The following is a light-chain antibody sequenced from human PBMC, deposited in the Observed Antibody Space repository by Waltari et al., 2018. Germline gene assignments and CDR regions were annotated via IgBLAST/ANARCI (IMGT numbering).Light chain of an antibody. J-gene: IGKJ4*01. Sequence: EIXLTQSPGTLSLSPGERATLSCRASQTVSKNYLAWYQQKPGQSPRLLIEDASNRDTGIPDRFSGSGXXTDFTXXXXXLEXEDXXVYYCQQCAISPLTFGGGTKVEI. CDR2: DAS. CDR1: QTVSKNY. CDR3: QQCAISPLT. V-gene: IGKV3-20*01.